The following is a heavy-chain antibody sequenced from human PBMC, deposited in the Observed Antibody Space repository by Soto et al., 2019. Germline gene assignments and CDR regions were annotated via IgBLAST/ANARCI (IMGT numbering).Heavy chain of an antibody. J-gene: IGHJ4*02. D-gene: IGHD6-13*01. CDR1: GGSISSYY. V-gene: IGHV4-59*12. CDR2: IYFSGTT. Sequence: SETLSLTCTVSGGSISSYYWSWIRQPPGKGLEWIGYIYFSGTTNYNPSLRSRVTISVDTSKNQFSLKLSSVTAADTAVYYCARESRPAAAVYYFDYWGQGTLVTVSS. CDR3: ARESRPAAAVYYFDY.